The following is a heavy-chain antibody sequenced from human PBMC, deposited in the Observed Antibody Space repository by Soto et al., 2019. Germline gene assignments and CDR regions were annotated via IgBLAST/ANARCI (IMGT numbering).Heavy chain of an antibody. D-gene: IGHD5-12*01. CDR2: IYYSGST. CDR1: GGTISSYY. CDR3: ARRLYDFSATMDV. Sequence: QVQLQESGPGLVKPSETLSVTCTVSGGTISSYYWSWIRQPPGKGLECIGYIYYSGSTSYNPSLKSRVTISVDTSKNQFSLKLSSVTAADTAVYYSARRLYDFSATMDVWGQGTTVTVSS. V-gene: IGHV4-59*01. J-gene: IGHJ6*02.